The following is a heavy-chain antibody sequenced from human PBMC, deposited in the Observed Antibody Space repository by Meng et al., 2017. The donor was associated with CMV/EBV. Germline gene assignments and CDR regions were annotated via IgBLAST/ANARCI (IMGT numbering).Heavy chain of an antibody. V-gene: IGHV3-7*01. CDR2: IKQGGSEK. CDR1: GFTFSSYW. J-gene: IGHJ6*02. Sequence: GESLKISCAASGFTFSSYWMSWVRQAPGKGLEWVANIKQGGSEKYYVDSVKGRFTISRDNAKNSLYLQMNDLRAEDTAVYYCAGSPPNLVGDMYFFYAMDVWGRGTTVTVSS. CDR3: AGSPPNLVGDMYFFYAMDV. D-gene: IGHD2/OR15-2a*01.